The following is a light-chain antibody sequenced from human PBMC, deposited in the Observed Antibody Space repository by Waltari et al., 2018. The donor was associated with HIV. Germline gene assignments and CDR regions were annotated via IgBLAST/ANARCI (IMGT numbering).Light chain of an antibody. CDR2: EVS. CDR1: SSDVGSYNL. J-gene: IGLJ2*01. CDR3: CSYAGSSTLV. V-gene: IGLV2-23*02. Sequence: QSALTQPASVSGSPGQSITISCTGTSSDVGSYNLVSWYQQHPGKAPKLMIYEVSKRPSGVSNPFSGSKSCNTASLTIAGLQAEDEADYYCCSYAGSSTLVFGGGTKLTVL.